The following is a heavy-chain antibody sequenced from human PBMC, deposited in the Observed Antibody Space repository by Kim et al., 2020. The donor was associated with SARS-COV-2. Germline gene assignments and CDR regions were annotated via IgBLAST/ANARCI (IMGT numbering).Heavy chain of an antibody. J-gene: IGHJ1*01. Sequence: GGSLRLSCSASGFTFSSYAMHWVRQAPGKGLEYVSGISHNGDSTYYADSVKGRFTISRDNSNNTLYLQMSSLRGEDTAVYYCVKHRYYYDSSTYPIHWGQGTLVTVSS. V-gene: IGHV3-64D*09. CDR1: GFTFSSYA. CDR3: VKHRYYYDSSTYPIH. CDR2: ISHNGDST. D-gene: IGHD3-22*01.